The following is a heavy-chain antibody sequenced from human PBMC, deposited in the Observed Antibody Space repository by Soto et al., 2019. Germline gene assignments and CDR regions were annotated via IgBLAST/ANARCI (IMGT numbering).Heavy chain of an antibody. V-gene: IGHV1-24*01. J-gene: IGHJ4*02. CDR1: GYTLTELS. Sequence: ASVKVSCKVSGYTLTELSMHWVRQAPGKGLEWMGGFDLEDGETIYAQKFQGRVTMTEDTSTDTAYMELSSLRSEDTAVYYCATDTGLRFLEWSYDYWGQGTLVTV. D-gene: IGHD3-3*01. CDR3: ATDTGLRFLEWSYDY. CDR2: FDLEDGET.